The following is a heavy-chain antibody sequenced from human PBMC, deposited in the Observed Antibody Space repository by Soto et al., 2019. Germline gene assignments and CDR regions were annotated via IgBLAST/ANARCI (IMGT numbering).Heavy chain of an antibody. J-gene: IGHJ4*02. CDR1: GYAFTSFD. D-gene: IGHD6-13*01. Sequence: QVQLVQSGAEVKNPGASVKVSCKASGYAFTSFDINWVRQAPGQGPEWMGWMNPSKGITGYAQRFQGRVTMTRDTSMSTAYMELSSLRSDDTAVYYCARGIVAGVDYWGQGTLVTVSS. CDR3: ARGIVAGVDY. CDR2: MNPSKGIT. V-gene: IGHV1-8*01.